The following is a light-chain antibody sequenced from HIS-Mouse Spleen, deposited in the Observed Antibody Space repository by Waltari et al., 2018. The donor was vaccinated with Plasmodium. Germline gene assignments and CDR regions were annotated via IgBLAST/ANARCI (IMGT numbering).Light chain of an antibody. CDR2: EDS. V-gene: IGLV3-10*01. CDR1: ALPKKY. CDR3: YSTDSSGNHRV. Sequence: SYELTQPPSVSVSPGQTARITCSGDALPKKYAYWYQQKPGQAPVLVIYEDSKRPSGTPERFSGSSSGTMATLTISGGQVEDEADYYCYSTDSSGNHRVFGGGTKLTVL. J-gene: IGLJ3*02.